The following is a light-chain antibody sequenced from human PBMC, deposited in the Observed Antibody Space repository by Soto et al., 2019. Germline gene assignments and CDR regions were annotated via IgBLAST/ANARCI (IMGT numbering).Light chain of an antibody. CDR2: EGS. Sequence: QSALTQPASVSGSPGQSITISCTGTSSDAGSYNLVSWYQQHPGKAPKRMIYEGSKRPSGVSNRFSGSKSGNTDSLTISGLQAEDEADYYCCSYAGSSTPVVFGGGTKLPVL. CDR3: CSYAGSSTPVV. CDR1: SSDAGSYNL. J-gene: IGLJ2*01. V-gene: IGLV2-23*01.